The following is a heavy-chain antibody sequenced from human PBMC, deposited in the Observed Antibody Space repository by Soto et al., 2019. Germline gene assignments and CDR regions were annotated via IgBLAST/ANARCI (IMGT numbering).Heavy chain of an antibody. J-gene: IGHJ5*02. D-gene: IGHD6-13*01. CDR1: GFTVSSNY. V-gene: IGHV3-66*01. CDR2: IYSGGST. CDR3: ARGVVAAAGSPFDP. Sequence: GGSLRLSCVASGFTVSSNYMSWVRQAPGKGLEWVSVIYSGGSTYYADSVEVRFTISRDNSKNTLYLQMNSLRAEDTAVYYCARGVVAAAGSPFDPWGQGTLVTVSS.